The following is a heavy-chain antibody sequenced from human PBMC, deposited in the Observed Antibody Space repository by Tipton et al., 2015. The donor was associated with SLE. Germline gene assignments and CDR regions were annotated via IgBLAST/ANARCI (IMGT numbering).Heavy chain of an antibody. CDR2: INYSGSP. J-gene: IGHJ4*02. V-gene: IGHV4-34*01. D-gene: IGHD6-19*01. CDR1: GGSFSGYH. Sequence: TLSLTCTIYGGSFSGYHWNWIRQPPGKGLEWIGEINYSGSPNYNPSLKSRVTISIDTSKNQLSLKLSSVTAADTAVYYCASPAVAGFDYWGQGTLVTVSS. CDR3: ASPAVAGFDY.